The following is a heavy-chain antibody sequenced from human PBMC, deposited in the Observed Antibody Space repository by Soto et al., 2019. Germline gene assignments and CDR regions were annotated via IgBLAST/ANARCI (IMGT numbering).Heavy chain of an antibody. CDR1: VYSISSGSY. J-gene: IGHJ4*01. CDR2: IYHGGTT. V-gene: IGHV4-38-2*02. D-gene: IGHD6-19*01. CDR3: ARVHVMVVAGSTFDY. Sequence: SETLSLTCTVSVYSISSGSYCAWIRQPPGKGPEWIASIYHGGTTFYNPSLKSRITISVDTSNNQFYLKLTSVTAAYTAVYYCARVHVMVVAGSTFDYWGHGTLVTASS.